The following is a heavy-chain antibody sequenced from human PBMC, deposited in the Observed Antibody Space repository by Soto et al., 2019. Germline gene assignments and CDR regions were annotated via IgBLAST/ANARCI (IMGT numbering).Heavy chain of an antibody. V-gene: IGHV3-30*18. D-gene: IGHD6-19*01. Sequence: QVQLVESGGGVVQPGRSLRLSCAASGFTFSSYGMHWVRQAPGKGLEWVEVISYDGSNKYYADSVKGRFTISRDKSKNTLYLQMNSLRGEDTAVYYCAKDVEVAVADIDYWGQGTMVTVSS. J-gene: IGHJ4*02. CDR3: AKDVEVAVADIDY. CDR1: GFTFSSYG. CDR2: ISYDGSNK.